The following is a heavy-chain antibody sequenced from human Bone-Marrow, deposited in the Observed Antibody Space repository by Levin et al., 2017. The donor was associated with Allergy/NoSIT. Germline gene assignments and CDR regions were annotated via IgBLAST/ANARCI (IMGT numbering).Heavy chain of an antibody. CDR3: AREGIYSNYLHYYYYYGMDV. J-gene: IGHJ6*02. V-gene: IGHV3-30-3*01. D-gene: IGHD4-11*01. Sequence: GGSLRLSCAASGFTFSSYAMHWVRQAPGKGLEWVAVISYDGSNKYYADSVKGRFTISRDNSKNTLYLQMNSLRAEDTAVYYCAREGIYSNYLHYYYYYGMDVWGQGTTVTVSS. CDR2: ISYDGSNK. CDR1: GFTFSSYA.